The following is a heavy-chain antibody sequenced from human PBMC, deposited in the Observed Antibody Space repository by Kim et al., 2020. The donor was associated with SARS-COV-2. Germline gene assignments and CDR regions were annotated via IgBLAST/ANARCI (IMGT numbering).Heavy chain of an antibody. V-gene: IGHV3-23*01. CDR1: GFTFSSYA. CDR2: ISGSGGST. D-gene: IGHD2-2*03. J-gene: IGHJ4*02. CDR3: AKVMDIVVVPAAGIDY. Sequence: GGSLRLSCAASGFTFSSYAMSWVRQAPGKGLEWVSAISGSGGSTYYADSVKGRFTISRDNSKNTLYLQMNSLRAEDTAVYYCAKVMDIVVVPAAGIDYWGQGTLVTVSS.